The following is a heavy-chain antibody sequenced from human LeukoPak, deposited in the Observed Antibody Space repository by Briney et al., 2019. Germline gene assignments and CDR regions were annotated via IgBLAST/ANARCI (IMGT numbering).Heavy chain of an antibody. Sequence: SETLSLTCAVYGGSFSGYYWGWIRQPPGKGLEWIGEINHSGSTNYNPSLKSRVTISPDTSKNRFSLDLSSVTAADTAVYYCARRSPYCGSDCYVFDYWGQGTLVTVSS. CDR2: INHSGST. V-gene: IGHV4-34*01. CDR3: ARRSPYCGSDCYVFDY. J-gene: IGHJ4*02. CDR1: GGSFSGYY. D-gene: IGHD2-21*02.